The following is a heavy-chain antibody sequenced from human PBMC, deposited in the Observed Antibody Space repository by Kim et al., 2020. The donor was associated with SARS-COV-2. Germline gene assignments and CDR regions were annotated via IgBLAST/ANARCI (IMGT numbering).Heavy chain of an antibody. CDR2: IYYSGST. J-gene: IGHJ5*02. CDR1: GGSISSYY. D-gene: IGHD6-19*01. Sequence: SETLSLTCTVSGGSISSYYWSWIRQPPGKGLEWIGYIYYSGSTNYNPSLKSRVTISVDTSKNQFSLKLSSVTAADTAVYYCARDTRGSGWFNWFDPWGQGTLVTVSS. V-gene: IGHV4-59*01. CDR3: ARDTRGSGWFNWFDP.